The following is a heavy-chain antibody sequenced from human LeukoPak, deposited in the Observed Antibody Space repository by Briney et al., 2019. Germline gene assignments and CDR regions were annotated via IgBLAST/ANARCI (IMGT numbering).Heavy chain of an antibody. V-gene: IGHV3-23*01. CDR2: VSESGDSI. CDR3: AKTGLITDFDY. J-gene: IGHJ4*02. CDR1: RFTFSHYA. D-gene: IGHD5-24*01. Sequence: GGSLRLSCAASRFTFSHYAMTWVRQGPGQGLEWVSTVSESGDSIYYADSVKGRFIISRDNSKNTMYLQMNSLRAEDTAVYYCAKTGLITDFDYWGRGTLVTVSS.